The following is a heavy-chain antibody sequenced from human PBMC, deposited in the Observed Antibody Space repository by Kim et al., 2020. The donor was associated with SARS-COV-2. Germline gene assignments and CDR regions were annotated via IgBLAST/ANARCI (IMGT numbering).Heavy chain of an antibody. Sequence: GGSLRLSCAASGFTFSSYWMSWVRQAPGKGLEWVANIKQDGSEKYYVDSVKGRFTISRDNAKNSLYLQMNSLRAEDTAVYYCARDRREILYNWFDPWGQGTLVTVSS. J-gene: IGHJ5*02. CDR3: ARDRREILYNWFDP. CDR1: GFTFSSYW. D-gene: IGHD1-26*01. CDR2: IKQDGSEK. V-gene: IGHV3-7*03.